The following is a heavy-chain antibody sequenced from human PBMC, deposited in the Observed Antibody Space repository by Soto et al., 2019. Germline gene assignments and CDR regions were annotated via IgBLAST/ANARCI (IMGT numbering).Heavy chain of an antibody. CDR3: ARDARAVYSGMDV. CDR2: IYSGGST. Sequence: PAGSLTLSCAASGFTVSNNYMSWVRQAPGKGLEWVSDIYSGGSTNYTDSLKGRFTISVDTSKNTLYLKMNSLSAADTAVYYCARDARAVYSGMDVWGQGTTVTVSS. D-gene: IGHD3-10*01. V-gene: IGHV3-53*05. CDR1: GFTVSNNY. J-gene: IGHJ6*02.